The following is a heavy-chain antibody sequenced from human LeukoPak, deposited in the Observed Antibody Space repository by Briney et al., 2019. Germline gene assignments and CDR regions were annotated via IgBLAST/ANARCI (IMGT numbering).Heavy chain of an antibody. Sequence: GGSLRLSCAASGFAFSSYAMNWVRQAPGKGLEWVSGISVSGVTTHYADSVKGRFTISRDNSKNTLYLQMNSLRADDTAVYYCAWPYNSGSLIYWGQGTLVTVSS. CDR3: AWPYNSGSLIY. D-gene: IGHD6-19*01. CDR1: GFAFSSYA. J-gene: IGHJ4*02. V-gene: IGHV3-23*01. CDR2: ISVSGVTT.